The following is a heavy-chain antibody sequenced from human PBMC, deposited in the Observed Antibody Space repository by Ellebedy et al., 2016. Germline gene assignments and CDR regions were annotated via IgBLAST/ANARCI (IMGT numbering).Heavy chain of an antibody. Sequence: GESLKISCAASGFTFSSYGMHWVRQAQGTGLEWVAVISYDGSNKYYADSVKGRFTISRDNSKNTLYLQMNSLRAEDTAVYYCASHLGCSSTSCSYFDYWGQGTLVTVSS. D-gene: IGHD2-2*01. CDR1: GFTFSSYG. V-gene: IGHV3-30*03. CDR2: ISYDGSNK. J-gene: IGHJ4*02. CDR3: ASHLGCSSTSCSYFDY.